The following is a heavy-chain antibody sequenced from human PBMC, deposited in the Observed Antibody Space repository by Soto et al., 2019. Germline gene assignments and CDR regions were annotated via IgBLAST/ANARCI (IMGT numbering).Heavy chain of an antibody. CDR2: ISSDGDYK. CDR3: AKGRDDISSGMDV. J-gene: IGHJ6*02. V-gene: IGHV3-30*18. CDR1: RFVFNSYA. Sequence: GGSLRLSXVGSRFVFNSYAVNWVRQAPGKGLEWVSFISSDGDYKYYGDSVKGRFTISRDRSRSTVYLQMNSPRAEDTGVYYCAKGRDDISSGMDVWGQGTTVTVSS.